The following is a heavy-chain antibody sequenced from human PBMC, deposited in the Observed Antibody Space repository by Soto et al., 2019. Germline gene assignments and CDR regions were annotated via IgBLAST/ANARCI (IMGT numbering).Heavy chain of an antibody. D-gene: IGHD5-12*01. Sequence: ASVKVSCKASGYTFTNYYIHLVRQAPVQVLEWMVIINPSFVSTIYAQKFQGRLTMTSDTSTSSVYMELSSLRSEDTAVYYCARDSGLLESSLIEFHPLAYWGQGTLVTVSS. CDR2: INPSFVST. CDR3: ARDSGLLESSLIEFHPLAY. V-gene: IGHV1-46*01. CDR1: GYTFTNYY. J-gene: IGHJ4*02.